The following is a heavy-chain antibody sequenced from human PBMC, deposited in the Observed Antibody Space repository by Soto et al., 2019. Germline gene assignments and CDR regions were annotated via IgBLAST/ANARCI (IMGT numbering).Heavy chain of an antibody. CDR1: GFTFGDYA. D-gene: IGHD2-15*01. CDR3: TRVAGICSGGSCYSPPFDY. V-gene: IGHV3-49*03. J-gene: IGHJ4*02. CDR2: IRSKAYGGTT. Sequence: GGSLRLSCTASGFTFGDYAMSWFRQAPGKGLEWVGFIRSKAYGGTTEYAASVEGRFTISRDDSKSIAYLQMNSLKTEDTAVYYCTRVAGICSGGSCYSPPFDYWGQGTLVTVSS.